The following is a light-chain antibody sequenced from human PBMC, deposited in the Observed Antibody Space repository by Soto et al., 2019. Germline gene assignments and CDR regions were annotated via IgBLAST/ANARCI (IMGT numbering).Light chain of an antibody. J-gene: IGKJ4*01. CDR2: DAS. Sequence: DIQMTQSPSSLSASVGDRVTITCQASQHISNFLNWFQHTPGKAPKLLIYDASTLKTGVPSRFSASGSGTDFTFTISSLQPDDIVTYYCQQYDDLSLTFGGGTKVEIK. CDR1: QHISNF. CDR3: QQYDDLSLT. V-gene: IGKV1-33*01.